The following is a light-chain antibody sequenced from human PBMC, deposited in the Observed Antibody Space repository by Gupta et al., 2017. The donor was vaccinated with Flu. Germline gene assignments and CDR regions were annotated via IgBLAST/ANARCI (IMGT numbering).Light chain of an antibody. Sequence: PSSTSASLGDRIAITSRASQRSSSNLNSYHQKPGKAAKLLLYAASSVLRGVLSTISGSRSSRAFTLTIIKRLPPDYAATYCRQRYSNPNTFGQGTKMEIK. CDR1: QRSSSN. V-gene: IGKV1-39*01. J-gene: IGKJ2*01. CDR2: AAS. CDR3: RQRYSNPNT.